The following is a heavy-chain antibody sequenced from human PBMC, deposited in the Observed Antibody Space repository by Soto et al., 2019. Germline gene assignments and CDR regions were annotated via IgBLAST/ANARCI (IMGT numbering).Heavy chain of an antibody. V-gene: IGHV3-48*01. CDR1: GFTFSSYS. CDR3: ARGAYYYDSSGLSY. CDR2: ISSSSSTI. Sequence: EVQLVESGGGLVQPGGSLRLSCGASGFTFSSYSMNWVRQAPGKGLEWVSYISSSSSTIYYADSVKGRFTISRDNAKNSLYLQMNSLRAEDTAVYYCARGAYYYDSSGLSYWGQGTLVTVSS. J-gene: IGHJ4*02. D-gene: IGHD3-22*01.